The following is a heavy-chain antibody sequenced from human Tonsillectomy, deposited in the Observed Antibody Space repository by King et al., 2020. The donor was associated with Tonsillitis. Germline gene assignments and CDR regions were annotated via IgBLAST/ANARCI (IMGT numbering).Heavy chain of an antibody. D-gene: IGHD2-2*01. CDR1: GFTFDDYA. V-gene: IGHV3-9*01. Sequence: EVQLVESGGGLVQPGRSLRLSCAASGFTFDDYAMHWVRQAPGKGLEWVSGISWNSGSIGYADSVKGRFTISRDNAKNFLYLQMNSLRAEDTALYYCAKGDCSSTSCYQFDYWGQGTLVTVSS. CDR2: ISWNSGSI. J-gene: IGHJ4*02. CDR3: AKGDCSSTSCYQFDY.